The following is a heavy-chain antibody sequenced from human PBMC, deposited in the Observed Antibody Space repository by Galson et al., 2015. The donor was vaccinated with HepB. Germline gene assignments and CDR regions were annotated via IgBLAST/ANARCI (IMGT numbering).Heavy chain of an antibody. CDR1: GGSISSSSYY. Sequence: ETLSLTCTVSGGSISSSSYYWGWIRQPPGKGLEWIGSIYYSGSTYYNPSLKSRVTISVDTSKNQFSLKLSSVTAADTAVYYCARDRTYGGNPHFDYWGQGTLVTVSS. D-gene: IGHD4-23*01. CDR2: IYYSGST. CDR3: ARDRTYGGNPHFDY. J-gene: IGHJ4*02. V-gene: IGHV4-39*07.